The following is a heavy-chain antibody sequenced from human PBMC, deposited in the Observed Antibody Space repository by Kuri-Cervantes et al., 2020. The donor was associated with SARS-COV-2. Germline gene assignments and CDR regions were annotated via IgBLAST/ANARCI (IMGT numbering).Heavy chain of an antibody. J-gene: IGHJ5*02. CDR1: GGSVSSGSYY. D-gene: IGHD4-17*01. CDR2: IYYSGST. V-gene: IGHV4-61*01. CDR3: ARDGRYGELNWFDP. Sequence: SETLSLTCTVSGGSVSSGSYYWSWIRQPPGKGLEWIGYIYYSGSTNYNPSLKSRVTISVDTSRNQFSLKLSSVTAADTAVYYCARDGRYGELNWFDPWGHGMLVNVSS.